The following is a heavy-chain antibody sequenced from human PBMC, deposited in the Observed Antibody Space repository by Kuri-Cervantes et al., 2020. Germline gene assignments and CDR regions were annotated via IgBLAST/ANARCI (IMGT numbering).Heavy chain of an antibody. CDR3: ARHRYAHCYGNCYGYFDL. CDR2: IYPGDSDT. J-gene: IGHJ2*01. CDR1: GYSFTSYW. Sequence: GESLKISCKGSGYSFTSYWIGWVRQMPGKGLEWMGIIYPGDSDTKYSPSFQGQVTISADKSISTAYLQWSSLKASDSAMYYCARHRYAHCYGNCYGYFDLWGRGTLVTVSS. V-gene: IGHV5-51*01. D-gene: IGHD2-21*02.